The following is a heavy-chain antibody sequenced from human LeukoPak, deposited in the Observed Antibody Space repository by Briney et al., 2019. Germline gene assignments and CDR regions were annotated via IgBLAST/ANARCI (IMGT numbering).Heavy chain of an antibody. CDR2: IYTSGST. CDR1: GGSISSGSYY. V-gene: IGHV4-61*02. J-gene: IGHJ5*02. Sequence: SQTLSLTCTVSGGSISSGSYYWSWIRQPAGTGLEWIGRIYTSGSTNYNPSLKSRVTISVDTSKNQFSLKLSSVTAADTAVYYCAREGDVVVVADWFDPWGQGTLVTVSS. D-gene: IGHD2-15*01. CDR3: AREGDVVVVADWFDP.